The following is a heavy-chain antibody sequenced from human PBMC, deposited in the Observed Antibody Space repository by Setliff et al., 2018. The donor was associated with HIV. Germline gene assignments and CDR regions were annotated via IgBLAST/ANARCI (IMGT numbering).Heavy chain of an antibody. J-gene: IGHJ4*02. CDR1: GFTFSDFS. CDR2: ISSSDNTM. Sequence: GGSLRLSCAASGFTFSDFSMSWIRQAPGKGLEWISYISSSDNTMYYADSVKGRFTISRDNAKNSLFLQLNSLRAEDAAVYYCARDGAYNIFTGLVAFDYWGQGTLVTVSS. V-gene: IGHV3-11*04. D-gene: IGHD3-9*01. CDR3: ARDGAYNIFTGLVAFDY.